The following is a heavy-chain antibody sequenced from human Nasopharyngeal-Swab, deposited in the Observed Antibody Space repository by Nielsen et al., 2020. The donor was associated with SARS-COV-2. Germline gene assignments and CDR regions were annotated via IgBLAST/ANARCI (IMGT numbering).Heavy chain of an antibody. Sequence: GGSLRLSCAASGFTFSSHGMHWVRQAPGKGLEWVAVISYDGSNKYYADSVKGRFTISRDNSKNTLYLQMNSLRAEDTAVYYCALLGVVPAATLDYWGQGTLVTVSS. J-gene: IGHJ4*02. V-gene: IGHV3-30*03. CDR1: GFTFSSHG. CDR3: ALLGVVPAATLDY. D-gene: IGHD2-2*01. CDR2: ISYDGSNK.